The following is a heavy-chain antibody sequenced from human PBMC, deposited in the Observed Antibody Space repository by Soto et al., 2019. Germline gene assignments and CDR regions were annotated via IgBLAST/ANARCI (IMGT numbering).Heavy chain of an antibody. CDR1: GFTFSDYY. J-gene: IGHJ3*02. Sequence: QVQLVESGGGLVKPGGSLRLSCAASGFTFSDYYMTWIRQAPGKGLEWLSYITYNGDTIYYADCVKGRFTISRDNAHNSLYLEMISLRAEDTAIYYCARLRPTNTGGTFDIWGQGTMVTVSS. V-gene: IGHV3-11*01. CDR2: ITYNGDTI. CDR3: ARLRPTNTGGTFDI. D-gene: IGHD3-16*01.